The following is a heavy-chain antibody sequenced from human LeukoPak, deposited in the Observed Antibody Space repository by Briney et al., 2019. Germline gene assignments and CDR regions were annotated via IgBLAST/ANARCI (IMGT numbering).Heavy chain of an antibody. CDR2: ISTYNGNT. CDR3: AREGDILTGYEHSSFDY. J-gene: IGHJ4*02. CDR1: GYNFDRYG. D-gene: IGHD3-9*01. Sequence: ASVTVSCKGSGYNFDRYGVNWVRQAPGQGLEWVGWISTYNGNTFYAQKFEGRVTMTTDTSTSTAYMELRSLRSDDTAVYYCAREGDILTGYEHSSFDYWGQGTLVTVSS. V-gene: IGHV1-18*04.